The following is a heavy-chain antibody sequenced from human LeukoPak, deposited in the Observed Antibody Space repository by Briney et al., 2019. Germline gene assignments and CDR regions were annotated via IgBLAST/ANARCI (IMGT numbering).Heavy chain of an antibody. CDR3: ARGERTTNWLDP. CDR2: IIPIFGTA. Sequence: SVKVSCKASGGTFSSYAISWVRQAPGQGLEWMGGIIPIFGTANYAQKFQGRVTITTDESTSTAYMELSSLRSEDTAVYYCARGERTTNWLDPWGQGTLVTVSS. D-gene: IGHD1/OR15-1a*01. V-gene: IGHV1-69*05. J-gene: IGHJ5*02. CDR1: GGTFSSYA.